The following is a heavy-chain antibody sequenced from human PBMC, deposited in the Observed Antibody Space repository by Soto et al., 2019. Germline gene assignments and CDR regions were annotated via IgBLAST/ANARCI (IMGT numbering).Heavy chain of an antibody. V-gene: IGHV1-8*01. D-gene: IGHD2-15*01. CDR3: ARVRLYCSGGSCYSSPSVY. J-gene: IGHJ4*02. CDR1: GYTFTSYD. CDR2: MNPNSGNT. Sequence: ASVKVSCKASGYTFTSYDINWVRQATGQGLEWMGWMNPNSGNTGYAQKFQGRVTMTRNTSISTAYMELSSLRSEDTAVYYCARVRLYCSGGSCYSSPSVYWGQGTLVTVSS.